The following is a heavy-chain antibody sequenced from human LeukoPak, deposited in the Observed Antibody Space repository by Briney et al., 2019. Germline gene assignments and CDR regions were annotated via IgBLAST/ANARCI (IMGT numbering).Heavy chain of an antibody. CDR2: ISAYNGNT. CDR1: GYTFTSYG. Sequence: ASVKVSCKASGYTFTSYGISWVRQAPGQGLEWMGWISAYNGNTNYAQKLQGRVTITADESTSTAYMELSSLRSEDTAVYYCAGGSAGSYFAFDIWGQGTMVTVSS. D-gene: IGHD1-26*01. J-gene: IGHJ3*02. V-gene: IGHV1-18*01. CDR3: AGGSAGSYFAFDI.